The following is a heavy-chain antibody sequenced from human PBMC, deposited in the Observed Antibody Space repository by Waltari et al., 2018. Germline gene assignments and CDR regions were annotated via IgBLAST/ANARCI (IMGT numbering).Heavy chain of an antibody. CDR1: GFTFSSYY. D-gene: IGHD6-13*01. CDR3: ARGSVSGSSNYYYYYMDV. V-gene: IGHV3-48*04. J-gene: IGHJ6*03. CDR2: ISGISSTI. Sequence: EVQLVESGGGLVQSGGSLRLSCAASGFTFSSYYMNWVRQAPGKGLEWISYISGISSTIYYADSVKGRFTISRDNAKNSLYLQMNSLRAEDAAVYYCARGSVSGSSNYYYYYMDVWGKGTTVSVSS.